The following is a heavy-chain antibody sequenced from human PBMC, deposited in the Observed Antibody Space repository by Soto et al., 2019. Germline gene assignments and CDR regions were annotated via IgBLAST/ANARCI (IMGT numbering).Heavy chain of an antibody. CDR2: INHSGST. Sequence: NPSETLSLTCAVYGGSFSGFYWSWIRQPPGKGLEWIGEINHSGSTNYNPSLKSRVTISVDTSKNQFSLKLSSVTAADTAVYYCARGGYAVIAAAGSPGGYYYGMDVWGQGTTVTVSS. J-gene: IGHJ6*02. CDR3: ARGGYAVIAAAGSPGGYYYGMDV. D-gene: IGHD6-13*01. CDR1: GGSFSGFY. V-gene: IGHV4-34*01.